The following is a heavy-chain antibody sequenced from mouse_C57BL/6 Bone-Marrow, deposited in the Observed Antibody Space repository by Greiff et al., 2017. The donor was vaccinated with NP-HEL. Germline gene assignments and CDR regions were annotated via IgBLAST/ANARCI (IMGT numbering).Heavy chain of an antibody. D-gene: IGHD1-1*01. J-gene: IGHJ4*01. CDR2: INPSTGGT. Sequence: EVQGVESGPELVKPGASVKISCKASGYSFTGYYMNWVKQSPEKSLEWIGEINPSTGGTTYNQMFKAKATLTVDTSSSTDYMQLKSLTSEDSADYSCASRSSLSDDAMDYWGQGTSVTVSS. V-gene: IGHV1-42*01. CDR3: ASRSSLSDDAMDY. CDR1: GYSFTGYY.